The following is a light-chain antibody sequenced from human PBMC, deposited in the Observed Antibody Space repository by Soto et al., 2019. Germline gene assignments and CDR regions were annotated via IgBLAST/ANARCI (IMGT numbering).Light chain of an antibody. CDR1: PSVTSY. CDR2: DTS. V-gene: IGKV3-11*01. Sequence: EIVLTQSPATLSLSPGERATLSCRASPSVTSYLAWYQQKPGQAPRLLIYDTSNRATGIPARFSGSGSGTDFTLTISRLEPEDFAVYYCQHRSSWPPAFGGGTKVEIK. CDR3: QHRSSWPPA. J-gene: IGKJ4*01.